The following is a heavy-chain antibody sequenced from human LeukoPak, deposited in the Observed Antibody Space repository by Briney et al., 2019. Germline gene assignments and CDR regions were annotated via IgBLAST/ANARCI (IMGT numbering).Heavy chain of an antibody. Sequence: SETLSLTCTVSGDSSSSYYWTWIRQPPGKGLEWIGYIYYSGSTGYNPPLKSRVTISLDTSKKQFSLKLTSVTAADTAVYYCASGTVPYYWGQGTLVTVSS. CDR1: GDSSSSYY. V-gene: IGHV4-59*01. J-gene: IGHJ4*02. D-gene: IGHD1-1*01. CDR2: IYYSGST. CDR3: ASGTVPYY.